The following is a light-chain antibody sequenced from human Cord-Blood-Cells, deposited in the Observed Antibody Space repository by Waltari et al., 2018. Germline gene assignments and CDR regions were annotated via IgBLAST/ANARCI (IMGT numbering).Light chain of an antibody. CDR2: AAS. Sequence: DIQMTQSPSSLSASVGDRVTITCRASQSISSYLNWYQQKPGKAPKLLIYAASSLQSVVPSRFSGSGSGTDFTLTISSLQPEDFATYYCQQSYSTPYTFGQRTKLEIK. V-gene: IGKV1-39*01. J-gene: IGKJ2*01. CDR3: QQSYSTPYT. CDR1: QSISSY.